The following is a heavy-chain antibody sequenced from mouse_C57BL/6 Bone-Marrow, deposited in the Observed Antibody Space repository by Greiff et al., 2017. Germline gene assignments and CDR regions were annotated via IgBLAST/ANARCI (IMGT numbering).Heavy chain of an antibody. CDR1: GYSITSRYY. Sequence: VQLQQSGPGLVKPSQSLSLTCSVTGYSITSRYYWNWIRQFPGNKLEWMGYISYDGSNNYNPYLKNRISITRDPSKNQFFLKLNSVTTEDTATYYCARGRVAWFAYWGQGTLVTVSA. J-gene: IGHJ3*01. V-gene: IGHV3-6*01. CDR3: ARGRVAWFAY. CDR2: ISYDGSN.